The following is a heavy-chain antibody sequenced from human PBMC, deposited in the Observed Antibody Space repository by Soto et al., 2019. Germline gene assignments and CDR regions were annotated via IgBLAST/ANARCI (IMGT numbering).Heavy chain of an antibody. CDR1: GFTFSDYY. V-gene: IGHV3-11*01. D-gene: IGHD2-21*02. J-gene: IGHJ2*01. Sequence: GGSLRLSCAASGFTFSDYYMSWIRQAPGKGLEWVSYISSSGSTIYYADSVKGRFTISRDNAKNSLYLQMNSLRAEDTAVYYCASSQRQGDEGCYWYFDLWGRGTLVTVSS. CDR3: ASSQRQGDEGCYWYFDL. CDR2: ISSSGSTI.